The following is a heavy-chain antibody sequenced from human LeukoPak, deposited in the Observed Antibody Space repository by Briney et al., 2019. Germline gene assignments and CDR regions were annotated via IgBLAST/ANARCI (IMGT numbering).Heavy chain of an antibody. D-gene: IGHD4-17*01. CDR1: GFTFDDYA. CDR2: ISWNSGSI. CDR3: AKGIAPTVPGFYTPTGMVDYYYGMDV. Sequence: GGSLRLSCAAFGFTFDDYAMHWVRQAPGKGMEWVSGISWNSGSIGYADSVKGRFTISRDNAKNSLYLQMNSLRAEDTALYYCAKGIAPTVPGFYTPTGMVDYYYGMDVWGQGTTVTVSS. V-gene: IGHV3-9*01. J-gene: IGHJ6*02.